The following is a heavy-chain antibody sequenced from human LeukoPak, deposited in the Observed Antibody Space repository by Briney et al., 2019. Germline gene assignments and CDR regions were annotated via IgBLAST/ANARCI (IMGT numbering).Heavy chain of an antibody. D-gene: IGHD3-10*01. Sequence: GGSLRLSCAASGFTFSSYWMHWVRQAPGKGLVWVSRINTDGSSTSYADSVKGRFTISRDNAKNTLYLQTNSLRAEDTAVYYCARTVPGYFFDYWGQGTLVTVSS. J-gene: IGHJ4*02. V-gene: IGHV3-74*01. CDR2: INTDGSST. CDR3: ARTVPGYFFDY. CDR1: GFTFSSYW.